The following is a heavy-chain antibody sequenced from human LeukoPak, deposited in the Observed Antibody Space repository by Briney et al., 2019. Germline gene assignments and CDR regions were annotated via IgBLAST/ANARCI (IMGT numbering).Heavy chain of an antibody. V-gene: IGHV3-66*02. CDR3: AKVGPNYYGSGSSDY. Sequence: GGSLRLSCAASGFTVSSNYMSWVRQAPGKGLEWVSVIYSGGSTYYADSVKGRFTISRDNSKNTLYLQMNSLRAEDTAVYYCAKVGPNYYGSGSSDYWGQGTLVTVSS. CDR2: IYSGGST. J-gene: IGHJ4*02. CDR1: GFTVSSNY. D-gene: IGHD3-10*01.